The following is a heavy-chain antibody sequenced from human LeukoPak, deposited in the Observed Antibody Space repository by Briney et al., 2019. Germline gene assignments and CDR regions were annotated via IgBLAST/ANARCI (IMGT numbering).Heavy chain of an antibody. D-gene: IGHD3-3*01. V-gene: IGHV3-30-3*01. Sequence: GGSLRLSCVASEFTFRSYAMHWVRQAPGKGLEWVATISYDGGNEYYAGSVKGRFTISRDNSKNTLYLQMNTLRPEDTAVYYCASPARRITIFGVPFDYWGQGTLVTVS. CDR3: ASPARRITIFGVPFDY. CDR2: ISYDGGNE. CDR1: EFTFRSYA. J-gene: IGHJ4*02.